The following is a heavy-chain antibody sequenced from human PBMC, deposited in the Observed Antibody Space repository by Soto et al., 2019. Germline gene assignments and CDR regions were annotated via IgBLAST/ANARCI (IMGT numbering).Heavy chain of an antibody. Sequence: PGGSLRLSCEASGFIFSDHAMSWVRQAPGKGLEWVSAISGNGIATYYADSVKGRFTISRDNSKNTLYLQMNRLRADDMAVYYCARDAISMVRGTNNWFDHWGQGTLVTVSS. V-gene: IGHV3-23*01. CDR1: GFIFSDHA. CDR2: ISGNGIAT. D-gene: IGHD3-10*01. J-gene: IGHJ5*02. CDR3: ARDAISMVRGTNNWFDH.